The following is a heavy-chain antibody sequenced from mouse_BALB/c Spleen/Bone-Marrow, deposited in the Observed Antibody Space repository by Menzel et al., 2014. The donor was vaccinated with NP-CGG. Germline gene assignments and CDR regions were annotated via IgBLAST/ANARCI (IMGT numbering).Heavy chain of an antibody. CDR2: INNNGGST. J-gene: IGHJ1*01. D-gene: IGHD1-1*01. CDR1: EFTFSSYG. V-gene: IGHV5-6-3*01. CDR3: ARVYGWYFDV. Sequence: EVKLVESGGGLVQPGGSLKLSCVASEFTFSSYGMSWVRQTPDKRLELVATINNNGGSTYYPDGVKGQFTISRDNAKNTLYLQMSSLKSEDTAMYYCARVYGWYFDVWGAGTTVTVSS.